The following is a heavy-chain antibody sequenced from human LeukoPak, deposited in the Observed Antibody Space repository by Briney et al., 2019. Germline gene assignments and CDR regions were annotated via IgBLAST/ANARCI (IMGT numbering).Heavy chain of an antibody. D-gene: IGHD5-24*01. CDR1: GFTFTSYC. V-gene: IGHV3-74*01. CDR3: AREARDGYNYDY. CDR2: INPDGSGP. J-gene: IGHJ4*02. Sequence: GGSLRLSCATSGFTFTSYCMHWVRQAPGKGLVWVSRINPDGSGPIYADSVKGRFIISRDNAKNTLYLQMNSLRAADTAVYYCAREARDGYNYDYWGQGTLVTVSS.